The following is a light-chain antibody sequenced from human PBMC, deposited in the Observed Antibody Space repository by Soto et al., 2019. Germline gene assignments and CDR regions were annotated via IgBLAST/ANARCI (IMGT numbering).Light chain of an antibody. CDR1: SSDVGSYNL. CDR2: EGS. CDR3: CSYAGSSTR. J-gene: IGLJ2*01. Sequence: QSALTQTASVSGSPGQSITISCTGTSSDVGSYNLVSWYQQHPGKAPKLMIYEGSKRPSGVSNRFSGSKSGNTASLTISGLQAEDEADYYCCSYAGSSTRFGGGTQLTVL. V-gene: IGLV2-23*01.